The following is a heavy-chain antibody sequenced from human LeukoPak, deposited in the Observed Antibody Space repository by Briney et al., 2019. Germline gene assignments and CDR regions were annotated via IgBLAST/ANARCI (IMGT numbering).Heavy chain of an antibody. J-gene: IGHJ1*01. V-gene: IGHV1-46*01. Sequence: ASVNVSFKASVYTFTSYYMHWVRQAPGQGLEWMGIINPSGGSTSYAQKFEGRVTMTRDTSTSTVYMELSSLRSEDTAVYYCGRHLSASGSYLLQHWGKGTVVRVFS. CDR2: INPSGGST. CDR1: VYTFTSYY. CDR3: GRHLSASGSYLLQH. D-gene: IGHD1-26*01.